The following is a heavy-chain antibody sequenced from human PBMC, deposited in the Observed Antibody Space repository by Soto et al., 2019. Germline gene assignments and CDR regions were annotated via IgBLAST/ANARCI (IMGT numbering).Heavy chain of an antibody. J-gene: IGHJ6*02. CDR2: IIPIFGTA. CDR1: GGTFSSYA. CDR3: ARASGIHIIYSYYYGMDV. D-gene: IGHD3-10*01. V-gene: IGHV1-69*01. Sequence: QVQLVQSGAEVKKPGSSVTVSCKASGGTFSSYAISWVRQAPGQGLEWMGGIIPIFGTANYAQKFQGRVTITADESTSPAYMELSSLRSEDTAVDYWARASGIHIIYSYYYGMDVWGQGTTVTVSS.